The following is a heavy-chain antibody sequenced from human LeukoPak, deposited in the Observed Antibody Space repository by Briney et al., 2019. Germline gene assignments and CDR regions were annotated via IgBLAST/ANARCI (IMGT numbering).Heavy chain of an antibody. D-gene: IGHD3-3*01. V-gene: IGHV4-34*01. J-gene: IGHJ5*02. CDR3: ARVARITIFGVVIKNNWFDP. CDR2: INHSGST. CDR1: GGSFSGYY. Sequence: PSETLSLTCAVYGGSFSGYYWSWTRQPPGKGLEWIGEINHSGSTNYNPSLKSRVTISVDTSKNQFPLKLSSVTAADTAVYYCARVARITIFGVVIKNNWFDPWGQGTLVTVSS.